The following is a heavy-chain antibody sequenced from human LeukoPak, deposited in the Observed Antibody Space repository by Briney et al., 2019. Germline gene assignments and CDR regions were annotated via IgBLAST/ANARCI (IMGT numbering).Heavy chain of an antibody. CDR3: ARALYDSSGYSPLGDY. CDR1: GFGFSSYG. D-gene: IGHD3-22*01. J-gene: IGHJ4*02. V-gene: IGHV3-30*02. CDR2: IRYDGSKK. Sequence: GGSLRLSCAASGFGFSSYGMYWVRQAPGKGLEWVAFIRYDGSKKYYADSVKGRFTISRDNAKNSLYLQMNSLRAEDSAVYYCARALYDSSGYSPLGDYWGQGTLVTVSS.